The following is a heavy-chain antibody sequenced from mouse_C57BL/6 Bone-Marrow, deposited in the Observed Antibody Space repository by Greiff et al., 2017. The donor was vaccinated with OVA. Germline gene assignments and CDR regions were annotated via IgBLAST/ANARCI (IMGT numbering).Heavy chain of an antibody. Sequence: QVQLKQPGAELVKPGASVKLSCKASGYTFTSYWMQWVKQRPGQGLEWIGEIDPSDSYTNYNQKFKGKATLTVDTSSSTAYMQLSSLTSEDSAVYYCARERLRMDYWGQGTSVTVSS. J-gene: IGHJ4*01. V-gene: IGHV1-50*01. D-gene: IGHD2-2*01. CDR2: IDPSDSYT. CDR3: ARERLRMDY. CDR1: GYTFTSYW.